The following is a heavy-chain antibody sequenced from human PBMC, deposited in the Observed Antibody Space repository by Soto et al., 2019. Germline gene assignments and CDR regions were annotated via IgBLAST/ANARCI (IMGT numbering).Heavy chain of an antibody. J-gene: IGHJ5*02. CDR3: TTQGYPAILLSFIRGDIT. D-gene: IGHD3-10*01. Sequence: VGALRLSCAVSGFSFSDAWMTWVRQAPGKGLEWVGRIKTKTDGATGDYAASVKGRFTISRDDSTNTLYLEMNNLKTEDTAVYYCTTQGYPAILLSFIRGDITWGQGTRVTVSS. CDR2: IKTKTDGATG. V-gene: IGHV3-15*01. CDR1: GFSFSDAW.